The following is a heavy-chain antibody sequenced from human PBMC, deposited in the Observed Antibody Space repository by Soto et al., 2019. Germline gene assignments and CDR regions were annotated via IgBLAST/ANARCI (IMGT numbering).Heavy chain of an antibody. Sequence: GGSLRLSCAPSGSTFSTYGMSWVRQAPGKGLEWVANIKQDGSEKYYVDSVKGRFTISRDNAKNSLYLQMNSLRAEETAVYYCEAGIAAAGPFDYWGQGTMVTVSS. CDR2: IKQDGSEK. CDR3: EAGIAAAGPFDY. V-gene: IGHV3-7*01. D-gene: IGHD6-13*01. J-gene: IGHJ4*02. CDR1: GSTFSTYG.